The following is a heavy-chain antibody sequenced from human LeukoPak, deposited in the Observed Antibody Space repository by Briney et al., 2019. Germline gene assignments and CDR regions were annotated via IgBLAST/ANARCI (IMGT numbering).Heavy chain of an antibody. V-gene: IGHV1-2*02. CDR2: INGKRGDT. J-gene: IGHJ4*02. D-gene: IGHD7-27*01. Sequence: ASVKVSCKASEYTFTGYYMHWVRQAPGQGLEWMGWINGKRGDTNYAQNFQDRVTMTRDTSTSTVYMELSRLTVDDTAVYYCARDHDWGVDYWGQGTLVTVSS. CDR1: EYTFTGYY. CDR3: ARDHDWGVDY.